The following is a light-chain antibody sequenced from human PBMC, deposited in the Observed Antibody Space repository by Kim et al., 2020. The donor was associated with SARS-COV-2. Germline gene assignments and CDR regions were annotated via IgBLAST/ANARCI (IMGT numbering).Light chain of an antibody. Sequence: VRQGERATLHGRASQSGSSNLAGYQQKPGQAPRPLSYRASTTATGIPARFSGSGSGTEFTLTISSLQSEDFAVYYCQQHNNWPLTFGGGTKVDIK. CDR2: RAS. CDR1: QSGSSN. V-gene: IGKV3-15*01. J-gene: IGKJ4*01. CDR3: QQHNNWPLT.